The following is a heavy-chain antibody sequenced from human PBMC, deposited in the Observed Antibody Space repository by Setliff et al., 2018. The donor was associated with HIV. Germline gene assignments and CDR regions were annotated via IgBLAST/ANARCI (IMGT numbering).Heavy chain of an antibody. CDR2: IYSSGST. J-gene: IGHJ1*01. D-gene: IGHD2-15*01. CDR1: NVSINSYY. Sequence: PSETLSLTCTVSNVSINSYYWSWIRQPAGWALEWIGRIYSSGSTNYNPSLKSRVKMSIDTSKNQFSLKLSSVTAADTAVYFCARDPYCSGDGCFRYYPHWGRGTLVTVSS. V-gene: IGHV4-4*07. CDR3: ARDPYCSGDGCFRYYPH.